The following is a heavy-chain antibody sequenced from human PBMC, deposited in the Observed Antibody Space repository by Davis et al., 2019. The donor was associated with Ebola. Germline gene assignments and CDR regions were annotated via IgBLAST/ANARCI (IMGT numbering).Heavy chain of an antibody. Sequence: PGGSLRLSCAASGFTFDDYAMHWVRQAPGKGLEWVSYISWNSVIVAYADSVKGRFTISRDNAKNSLYLQMDGLRSEDTALYYCAKDIGRRSVAGTLDYWGRGSLVTVSS. J-gene: IGHJ4*02. V-gene: IGHV3-9*01. D-gene: IGHD6-19*01. CDR2: ISWNSVIV. CDR1: GFTFDDYA. CDR3: AKDIGRRSVAGTLDY.